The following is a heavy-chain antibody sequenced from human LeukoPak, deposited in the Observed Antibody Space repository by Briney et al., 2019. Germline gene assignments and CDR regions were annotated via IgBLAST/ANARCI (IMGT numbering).Heavy chain of an antibody. Sequence: GGSLRLSCAASGFTFSSYGMHWVRQAPGKGLEWVAFIRYDGSNKYYADSVKGRFTISRDNSKNTLYLQMNSLRAEDTAVYYCARESYYGSGSYDYYYYMDVWGKGTTVTISS. V-gene: IGHV3-30*02. CDR2: IRYDGSNK. CDR3: ARESYYGSGSYDYYYYMDV. D-gene: IGHD3-10*01. J-gene: IGHJ6*03. CDR1: GFTFSSYG.